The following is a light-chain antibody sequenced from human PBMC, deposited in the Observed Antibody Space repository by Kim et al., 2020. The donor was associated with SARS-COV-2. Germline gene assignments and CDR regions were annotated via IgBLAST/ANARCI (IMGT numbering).Light chain of an antibody. Sequence: SSELTQDPAVSVALGQTVRITCQGDSLRSYYVSWYQQKPGQAPVLVIYGSNNRPSGIPDRFSGSSSGNTASLTITGAQAEDEADYYCNSRDSSGNHLVFGGGTKLTVL. CDR3: NSRDSSGNHLV. CDR2: GSN. V-gene: IGLV3-19*01. CDR1: SLRSYY. J-gene: IGLJ3*02.